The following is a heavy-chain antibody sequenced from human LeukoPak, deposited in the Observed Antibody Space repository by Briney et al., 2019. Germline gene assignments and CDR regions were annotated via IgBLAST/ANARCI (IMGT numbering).Heavy chain of an antibody. D-gene: IGHD3-3*01. Sequence: SETLSLTCTVSGGSISSSSYYWGWIRQPPGKGLEWIGSIYYSGSTYYNPSLKSRVTISVDTSKNQFSLKLSSVTAADTAVYYCARHNTITIFGVVTMSAFDIWGQGTMVTVSS. CDR2: IYYSGST. V-gene: IGHV4-39*01. CDR3: ARHNTITIFGVVTMSAFDI. J-gene: IGHJ3*02. CDR1: GGSISSSSYY.